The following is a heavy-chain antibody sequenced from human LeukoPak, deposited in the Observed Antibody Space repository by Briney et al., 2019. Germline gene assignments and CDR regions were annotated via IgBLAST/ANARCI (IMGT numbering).Heavy chain of an antibody. Sequence: GGSLRLSCAASGFTVSSNYMSWVRQAPGKGLEWVSVIYSGGSTYYADSVKGRFTISRDNSKNTLYLQMNSLRAEDTVVYYCARDGRRGAFDYWGQGTLVTVSS. CDR3: ARDGRRGAFDY. CDR1: GFTVSSNY. J-gene: IGHJ4*02. CDR2: IYSGGST. V-gene: IGHV3-66*01.